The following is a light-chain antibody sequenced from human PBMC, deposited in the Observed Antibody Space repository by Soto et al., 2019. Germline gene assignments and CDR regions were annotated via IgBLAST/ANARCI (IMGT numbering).Light chain of an antibody. CDR1: SSNIGGKA. Sequence: QSVLTQPPSLSGTPGQRVTISCSGSSSNIGGKAVNWYQQLPGTAPKLLIYSNYQRPSGVPDRFSGSKSGTSASLAISGLQSEDEGYYYCSTWDDSLHGVFGGGTKLTVL. J-gene: IGLJ2*01. V-gene: IGLV1-44*01. CDR2: SNY. CDR3: STWDDSLHGV.